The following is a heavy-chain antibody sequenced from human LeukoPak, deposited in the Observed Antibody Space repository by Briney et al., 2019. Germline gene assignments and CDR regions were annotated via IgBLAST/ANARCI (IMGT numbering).Heavy chain of an antibody. V-gene: IGHV4-61*02. D-gene: IGHD3-22*01. Sequence: SETLSLTCTVSGGSISRGSYYWSWIRQPAGKGLEWIGRIYTSGSTNYNPPLKSRVTISLDTSKNQFSLKLTSVTAADTAVYYCASSIYYYDRSGYLDWGQGTLVTVSS. CDR2: IYTSGST. J-gene: IGHJ4*02. CDR3: ASSIYYYDRSGYLD. CDR1: GGSISRGSYY.